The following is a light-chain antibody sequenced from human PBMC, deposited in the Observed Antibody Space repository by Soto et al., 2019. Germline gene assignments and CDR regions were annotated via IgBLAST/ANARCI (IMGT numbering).Light chain of an antibody. J-gene: IGKJ1*01. Sequence: EIVMTQSPATLSVSPGERATLSCRASQSVSSNLAWYQQKPGQAPRLLIYGASTRATGIPARFSGSGSGTEVTLTISSLQSEDVAFYYCQQYNNWPQTFGQGTKVEIK. CDR2: GAS. V-gene: IGKV3-15*01. CDR3: QQYNNWPQT. CDR1: QSVSSN.